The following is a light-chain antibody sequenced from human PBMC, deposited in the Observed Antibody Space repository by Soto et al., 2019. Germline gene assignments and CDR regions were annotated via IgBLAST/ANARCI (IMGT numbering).Light chain of an antibody. J-gene: IGKJ1*01. CDR2: GAS. V-gene: IGKV3-20*01. Sequence: EIVMTQSPATLSVSPGERATLSCMASQSVSSSYLAWYQQKPGQAPRLLIYGASSRATGIPDRFSGSGSGTDFTLTISRLEPEDFAVYYCQQYGSPTWTFGQGTKVDI. CDR3: QQYGSPTWT. CDR1: QSVSSSY.